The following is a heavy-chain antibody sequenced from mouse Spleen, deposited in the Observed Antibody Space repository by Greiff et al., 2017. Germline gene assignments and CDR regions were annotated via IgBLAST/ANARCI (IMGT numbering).Heavy chain of an antibody. Sequence: EVKLQQSGPELVKPGASVKISCKASGYSFTGYYMNWVKQSPEKSLEWIGEINPSTGGTTYNQKFKAKATLTVDKSSSTAYMQLKSLTSEDSAVYYCARRIDMGPFDYWGQGTTLTVSS. J-gene: IGHJ2*01. CDR2: INPSTGGT. CDR3: ARRIDMGPFDY. D-gene: IGHD1-1*02. V-gene: IGHV1-42*01. CDR1: GYSFTGYY.